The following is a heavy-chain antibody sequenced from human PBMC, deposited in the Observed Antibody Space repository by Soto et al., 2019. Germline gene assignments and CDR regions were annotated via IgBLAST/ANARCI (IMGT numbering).Heavy chain of an antibody. D-gene: IGHD3-22*01. J-gene: IGHJ4*02. Sequence: QVKLVQSGTEVKQPGASMKVSCKASGYSFATSGISWVRQAPGQGLEWMGWISAYNGNTNYDQKIQERVNMTTDTTTRTACLELRSLRSDDTAVYYCARAGQYYDSSGYANWGQGTLVTVSS. CDR2: ISAYNGNT. CDR1: GYSFATSG. V-gene: IGHV1-18*01. CDR3: ARAGQYYDSSGYAN.